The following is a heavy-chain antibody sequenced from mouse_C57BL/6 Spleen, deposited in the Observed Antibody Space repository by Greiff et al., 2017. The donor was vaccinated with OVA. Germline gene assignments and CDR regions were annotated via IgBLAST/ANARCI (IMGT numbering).Heavy chain of an antibody. CDR2: IDPEDGDT. V-gene: IGHV14-1*01. J-gene: IGHJ3*01. CDR1: GFNIKDYY. Sequence: VQLQQSGAELVRPGASVKLSCTASGFNIKDYYMHWVKQRPEQGLEWIGRIDPEDGDTEYAPKFQGKATMTADTSSNTAYLQLSSLTSEDTAVYYCTATVEGAWFAYWGKGTLVTVSA. CDR3: TATVEGAWFAY. D-gene: IGHD1-1*01.